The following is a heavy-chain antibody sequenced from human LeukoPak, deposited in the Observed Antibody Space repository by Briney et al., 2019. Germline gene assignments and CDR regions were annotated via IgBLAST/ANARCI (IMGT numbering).Heavy chain of an antibody. CDR3: ASKEYYYYGMDV. Sequence: PGGSLRLSCAASGFTFSSYGMHWVRQAPGKGLEWVAVISYDGSNKYYADSVKGRFTISRDNSKNTLYLQMNSLRAEDTAVYYCASKEYYYYGMDVWGQGTTVTVSS. CDR2: ISYDGSNK. J-gene: IGHJ6*01. CDR1: GFTFSSYG. V-gene: IGHV3-30*03.